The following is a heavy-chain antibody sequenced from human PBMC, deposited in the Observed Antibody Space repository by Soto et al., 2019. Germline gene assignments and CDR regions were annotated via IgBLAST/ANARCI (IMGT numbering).Heavy chain of an antibody. CDR1: GYTFSGYY. CDR2: INPNSGDT. V-gene: IGHV1-2*02. D-gene: IGHD3-3*01. J-gene: IGHJ4*02. CDR3: ARDSVLRFVEWLFNY. Sequence: SVKVSCKASGYTFSGYYMHWVRQAPGQGFEWMGWINPNSGDTKYAQKFQGRVTMTRDTSISTAYMELSRLRSDDTAVYYCARDSVLRFVEWLFNYWGQGTLVTVSS.